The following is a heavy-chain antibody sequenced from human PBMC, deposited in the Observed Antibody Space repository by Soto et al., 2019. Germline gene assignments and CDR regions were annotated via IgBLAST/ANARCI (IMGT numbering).Heavy chain of an antibody. V-gene: IGHV3-48*02. CDR3: AMYYYDSSGYDGMDV. Sequence: EVQLVESGGGLVQPGGSPRLSCAAFGFKISSSSMNWVRQAPGRGLEWVAYISDSGSNTLYADSVKGRFTVSRDTAKNSRYLQMSGLRDEYMAVYYCAMYYYDSSGYDGMDVWGQGTTVTVSS. J-gene: IGHJ6*02. CDR2: ISDSGSNT. CDR1: GFKISSSS. D-gene: IGHD3-22*01.